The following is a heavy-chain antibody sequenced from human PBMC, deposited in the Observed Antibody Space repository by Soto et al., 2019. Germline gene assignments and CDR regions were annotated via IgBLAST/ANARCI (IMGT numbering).Heavy chain of an antibody. CDR2: ISGSGYNS. V-gene: IGHV3-23*01. CDR1: GFTFSKYA. Sequence: EVQLLESGGDLVQPGGSLRLSCAASGFTFSKYAMTWARQAPGKGLEWVSAISGSGYNSYYADSVDGRFTISRDNSKNTLFLQMDSLRVEDTAVYYCANGVEGTSLYFSYWGQETLVTVSS. CDR3: ANGVEGTSLYFSY. J-gene: IGHJ4*02. D-gene: IGHD2-2*01.